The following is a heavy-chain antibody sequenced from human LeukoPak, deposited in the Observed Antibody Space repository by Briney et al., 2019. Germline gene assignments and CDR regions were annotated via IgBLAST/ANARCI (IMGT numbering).Heavy chain of an antibody. CDR2: IYYSGST. V-gene: IGHV4-30-4*01. J-gene: IGHJ4*02. CDR3: ARERGDSSGPDY. Sequence: SQTLSLTCTVSGGSISSGDYYWSWIRQPPGKGLEWIGYIYYSGSTYYNPSLKSRVTISVDTSKNQFSLKLSSVTAADTAVYYCARERGDSSGPDYWGQGTLVIVSS. CDR1: GGSISSGDYY. D-gene: IGHD3-22*01.